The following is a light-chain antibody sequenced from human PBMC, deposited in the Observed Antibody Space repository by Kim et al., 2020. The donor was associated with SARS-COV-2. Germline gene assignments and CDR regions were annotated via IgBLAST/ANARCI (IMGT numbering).Light chain of an antibody. J-gene: IGKJ5*01. V-gene: IGKV3-11*01. CDR3: QQRSNWPPIT. CDR1: KSVSSY. Sequence: PGERATPSCRASKSVSSYLAWYQQKPGQAPRLLIYDASNRATGIPGRFSGSGSGTDFTITISSLEPEDFAVYYCQQRSNWPPITFGQGTRLEIK. CDR2: DAS.